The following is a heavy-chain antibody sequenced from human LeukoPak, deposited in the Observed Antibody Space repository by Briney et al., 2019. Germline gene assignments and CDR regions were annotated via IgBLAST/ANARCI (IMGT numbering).Heavy chain of an antibody. J-gene: IGHJ6*03. CDR2: IIPIFGTA. CDR1: GGTFSSYA. CDR3: ARCNRRYYPLGLYYYYMDV. Sequence: SVKVSCKASGGTFSSYAISWVRQAPGQGLEWMGGIIPIFGTANYAQKFQGRVTITADESTSTAYMELSSLRSEDTAVYYCARCNRRYYPLGLYYYYMDVWGKGTTVTISS. V-gene: IGHV1-69*13. D-gene: IGHD3-10*01.